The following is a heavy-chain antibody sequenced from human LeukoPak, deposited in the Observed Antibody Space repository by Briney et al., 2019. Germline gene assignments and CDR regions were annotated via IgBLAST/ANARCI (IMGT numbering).Heavy chain of an antibody. J-gene: IGHJ4*02. V-gene: IGHV1-24*01. CDR3: ASEERYSGYSEFDY. CDR2: FDPEDGET. D-gene: IGHD5-12*01. CDR1: GYTLTELS. Sequence: ASVKVSCKVSGYTLTELSMHWVRQARGKGLEWMGGFDPEDGETIYAQKFQGRVTMTEDTSTDTAYMELSSLRSEDTAVYYCASEERYSGYSEFDYWGQGTLVTVSS.